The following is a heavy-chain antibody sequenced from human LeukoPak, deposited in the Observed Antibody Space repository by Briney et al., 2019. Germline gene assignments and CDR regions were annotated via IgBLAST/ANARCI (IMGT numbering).Heavy chain of an antibody. CDR3: ARDSGNYHYDMDV. Sequence: VASVKVSCTTSGYSFNSHHVHWVRQAPGQGLVWMGINFFHDGTTSNTQKFPGRLTMTRDTSTSTVYMELSSLRSEDTAVYYCARDSGNYHYDMDVWGQGTTVIVSS. D-gene: IGHD3-10*01. CDR1: GYSFNSHH. V-gene: IGHV1-46*02. CDR2: NFFHDGTT. J-gene: IGHJ6*02.